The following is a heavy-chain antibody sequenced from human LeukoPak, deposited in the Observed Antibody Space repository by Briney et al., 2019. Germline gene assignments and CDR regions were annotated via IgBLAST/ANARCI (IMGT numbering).Heavy chain of an antibody. J-gene: IGHJ4*02. CDR3: ASRGYTYGLGGVDC. V-gene: IGHV1-69*06. Sequence: GASVKLSCNASGGTSSSYAISWVRQAPGPGLEWMGRIIPIFGTANYAQKFQGRVTITADKSTSTAYMELSSLRSEDTAVYYCASRGYTYGLGGVDCWGQGTLVTVSS. CDR1: GGTSSSYA. CDR2: IIPIFGTA. D-gene: IGHD5-18*01.